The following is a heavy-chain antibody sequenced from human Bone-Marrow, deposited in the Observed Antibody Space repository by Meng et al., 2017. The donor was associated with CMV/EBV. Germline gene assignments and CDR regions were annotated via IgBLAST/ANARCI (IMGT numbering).Heavy chain of an antibody. J-gene: IGHJ4*02. D-gene: IGHD6-19*01. CDR3: AAGPFGAVAGNFDY. CDR1: RGTFSSYV. V-gene: IGHV1-18*01. Sequence: ASVKVSCKPSRGTFSSYVISWVRQVPGEGLEWMGGISAYNGNTNYAQKLQGRVTMTTDTSTSTAYMELRSLRSDDTAVYYCAAGPFGAVAGNFDYWGQGTLVTVSS. CDR2: ISAYNGNT.